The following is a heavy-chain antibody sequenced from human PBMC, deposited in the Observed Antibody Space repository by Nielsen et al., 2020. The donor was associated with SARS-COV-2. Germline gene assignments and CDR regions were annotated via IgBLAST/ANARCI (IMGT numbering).Heavy chain of an antibody. D-gene: IGHD1-1*01. CDR3: ARDFTTGTGDY. J-gene: IGHJ4*01. CDR2: ISSSSSYI. V-gene: IGHV3-21*04. Sequence: GESLKISCAASGFTVSSYSMNWVRQAPGKGLEWVSSISSSSSYIYYADSVKGRFTISRDNAKNSLYLQMNSLRAEDTAVYYCARDFTTGTGDYWGHGTLVTVSS. CDR1: GFTVSSYS.